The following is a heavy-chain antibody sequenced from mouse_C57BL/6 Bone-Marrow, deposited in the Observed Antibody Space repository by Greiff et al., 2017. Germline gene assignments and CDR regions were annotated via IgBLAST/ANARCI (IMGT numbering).Heavy chain of an antibody. D-gene: IGHD1-1*01. V-gene: IGHV5-4*01. J-gene: IGHJ4*01. CDR3: ARENGRYYYAMDY. Sequence: EVKLVESGGGLVKPGGSLKPSCAASGFTFSSYAMSWVGQTPEKRLEWVATISDGGSYTYYPDNVKGRFTISRDNAKNNLYLQMSHLKSEDTAMYYCARENGRYYYAMDYWGQGTSVTVSS. CDR2: ISDGGSYT. CDR1: GFTFSSYA.